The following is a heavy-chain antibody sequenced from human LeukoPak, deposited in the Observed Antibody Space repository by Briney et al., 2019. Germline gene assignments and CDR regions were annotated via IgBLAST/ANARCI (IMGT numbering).Heavy chain of an antibody. V-gene: IGHV4-4*07. CDR2: IYTSGST. CDR3: ARVKGRYCTNGVCPFDY. J-gene: IGHJ4*02. CDR1: VGSISSYY. Sequence: SETLSLTCTVSVGSISSYYWSWIRQPAGKGLEWIGRIYTSGSTNCNPSLKSRVTISVDKSKNQFSLKLSSVTAADTAVYYCARVKGRYCTNGVCPFDYWGQGTLVTVSS. D-gene: IGHD2-8*01.